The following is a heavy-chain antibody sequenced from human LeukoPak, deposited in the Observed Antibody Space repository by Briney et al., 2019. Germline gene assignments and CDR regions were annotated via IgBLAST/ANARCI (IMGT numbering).Heavy chain of an antibody. V-gene: IGHV3-30*18. J-gene: IGHJ4*02. CDR2: ISYDGSNK. CDR1: GFTFSSYG. CDR3: AKDLAATVDY. D-gene: IGHD6-25*01. Sequence: GSLRLSCAASGFTFSSYGMHWVRQAPGKGLEWVAVISYDGSNKYYADSVKGRFTMSRDNSKNTLYLQMNSLRAEDTAVFYCAKDLAATVDYWGQGTLVTVSS.